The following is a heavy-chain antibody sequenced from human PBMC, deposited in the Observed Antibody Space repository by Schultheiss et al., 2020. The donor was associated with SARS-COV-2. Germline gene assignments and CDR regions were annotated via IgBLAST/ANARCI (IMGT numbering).Heavy chain of an antibody. CDR3: ARDNYTYYDFWSGYLPSYYYYGMDV. J-gene: IGHJ6*02. Sequence: GGSLRLSCAASGFTFSSYWMCWVRQAPGKGLEWVANIKQDGSEKYYVDSVKGRFTISRDNAKNSLYLQMNSLRAEDTAVYYCARDNYTYYDFWSGYLPSYYYYGMDVWGQGTTVTVSS. CDR1: GFTFSSYW. V-gene: IGHV3-7*04. D-gene: IGHD3-3*01. CDR2: IKQDGSEK.